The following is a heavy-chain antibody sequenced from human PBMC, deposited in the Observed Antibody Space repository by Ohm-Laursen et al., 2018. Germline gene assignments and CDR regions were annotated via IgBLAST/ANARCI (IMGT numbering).Heavy chain of an antibody. CDR1: GFTVSNNY. D-gene: IGHD6-6*01. J-gene: IGHJ6*02. V-gene: IGHV3-11*04. CDR2: ISETGSHI. CDR3: ARDSSRRAREGGMDV. Sequence: SLRLSCTASGFTVSNNYMSWVRQAPGKGLEWISYISETGSHIYDADSMRGRFTVARDNAKNLLYLQLNSLRVEDTAVYYCARDSSRRAREGGMDVWGQGTMVTVSS.